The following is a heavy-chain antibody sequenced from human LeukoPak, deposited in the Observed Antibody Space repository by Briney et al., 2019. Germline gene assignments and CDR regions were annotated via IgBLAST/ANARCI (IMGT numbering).Heavy chain of an antibody. CDR2: ISGGGGAT. J-gene: IGHJ6*03. CDR3: AREAPFSLRFHYMDV. V-gene: IGHV3-23*01. Sequence: GGSLRLSCAASGFDFSNQAMSWVRQAPGKGLEWVSGISGGGGATYSADSVKGRFTISRDNAKNSLYLQMNNLRADDTAVYYCAREAPFSLRFHYMDVWGKGTTLTVSS. D-gene: IGHD3-9*01. CDR1: GFDFSNQA.